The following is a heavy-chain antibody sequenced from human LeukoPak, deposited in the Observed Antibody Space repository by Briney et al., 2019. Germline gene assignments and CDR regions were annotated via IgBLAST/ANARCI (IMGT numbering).Heavy chain of an antibody. CDR2: IYTSGST. V-gene: IGHV4-4*07. Sequence: SETLSLTCTVSGGSISSYYWSWIRQPAGKGLEWIGRIYTSGSTNYNPSLKSRVTMSVDTSKNQFSLKLSSVTAADTAVYYCARGLDYYDSSGSFDYWGQGTLVTVPS. CDR3: ARGLDYYDSSGSFDY. J-gene: IGHJ4*02. D-gene: IGHD3-22*01. CDR1: GGSISSYY.